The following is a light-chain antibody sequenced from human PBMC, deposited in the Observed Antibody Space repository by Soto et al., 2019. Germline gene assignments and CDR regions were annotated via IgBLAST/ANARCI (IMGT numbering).Light chain of an antibody. J-gene: IGKJ2*01. V-gene: IGKV3-20*01. CDR1: QSVSTNY. Sequence: EIVLTQSPGTLSLSPGKRATLSCRASQSVSTNYLAWYQQKPGQSPRLLIYGASSRATGIPDRFGGSGSGTDFTLTISRLEPEDFAVYYCQQYGSSPYTFGQWTKLEIK. CDR2: GAS. CDR3: QQYGSSPYT.